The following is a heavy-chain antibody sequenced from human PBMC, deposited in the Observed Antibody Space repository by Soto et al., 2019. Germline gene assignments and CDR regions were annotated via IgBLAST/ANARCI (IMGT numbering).Heavy chain of an antibody. V-gene: IGHV3-23*01. J-gene: IGHJ4*02. D-gene: IGHD3-10*01. CDR1: GFTFSSYA. Sequence: GGSLRLSCVASGFTFSSYAMSWVRQAPGKGLEWVSAISGSGGSTYYADSVKGRFTISRDNSKNTLYLQMNSLRAEDTAVYYCAKVVMRPIYGSGSYPLSSFDYWGQGTLVTVSS. CDR2: ISGSGGST. CDR3: AKVVMRPIYGSGSYPLSSFDY.